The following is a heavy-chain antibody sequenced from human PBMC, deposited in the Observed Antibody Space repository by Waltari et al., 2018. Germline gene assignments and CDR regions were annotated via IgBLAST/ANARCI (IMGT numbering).Heavy chain of an antibody. Sequence: QVQLQESGPGLVKPSQTLSLTCTVPGGSISSGGYYWSWLRQHPGKGLEWIGYIYYSGSTYYNPSLKSLVTISVDTSKNQFSLKLSSVTAADTAVYYCARVWYSSGLTFDIWGQGTMVTVSS. CDR2: IYYSGST. CDR1: GGSISSGGYY. V-gene: IGHV4-31*01. D-gene: IGHD6-19*01. J-gene: IGHJ3*02. CDR3: ARVWYSSGLTFDI.